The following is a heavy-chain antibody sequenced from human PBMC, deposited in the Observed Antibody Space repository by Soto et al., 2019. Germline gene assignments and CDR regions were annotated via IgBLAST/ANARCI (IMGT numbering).Heavy chain of an antibody. CDR1: GDSINNGAYY. D-gene: IGHD3-22*01. CDR3: ARVGYDSSGYPDRSNWFDP. J-gene: IGHJ5*02. Sequence: SETLSLTCSVSGDSINNGAYYWNWIRQHPDKRLEWIGYIYHSGSTYYTPSLKSRVTISVDRSKNQFSLKLSSVTAADTAVYYCARVGYDSSGYPDRSNWFDPWGQGTLVTVSS. CDR2: IYHSGST. V-gene: IGHV4-30-2*01.